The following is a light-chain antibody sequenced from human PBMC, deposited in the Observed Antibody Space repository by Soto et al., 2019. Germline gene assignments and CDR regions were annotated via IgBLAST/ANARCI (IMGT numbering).Light chain of an antibody. V-gene: IGKV1-39*01. J-gene: IGKJ1*01. CDR2: AAS. Sequence: IPMPQSPSTLSASVGERVTITCRASQTISRYLNWYQQKPGKAPKLLSEAASSLQSGVPSRFSVSGSGTDVTLTISCLQSEDFATYYCQQSYSTPWTVSQGTKVDIK. CDR1: QTISRY. CDR3: QQSYSTPWT.